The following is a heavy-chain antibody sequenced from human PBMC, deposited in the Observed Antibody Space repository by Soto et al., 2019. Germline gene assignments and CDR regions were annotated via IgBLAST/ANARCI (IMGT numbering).Heavy chain of an antibody. CDR3: ARPPLPGMAMGWGD. V-gene: IGHV4-39*01. J-gene: IGHJ4*02. Sequence: SETLSLPXTVSGGSITSTGYHWASSRQSPGKGPAWIGSIFYGGRTHYSGSTYYNPSLKRRATISVDTSNTQFCLRLTSVTAGDTSVYYCARPPLPGMAMGWGDWGQGTLVTVSS. CDR1: GGSITSTGYH. CDR2: IFYGGRTHYSGST. D-gene: IGHD6-13*01.